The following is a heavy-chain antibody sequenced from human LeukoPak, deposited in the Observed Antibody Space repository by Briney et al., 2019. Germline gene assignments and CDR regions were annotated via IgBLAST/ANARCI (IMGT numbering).Heavy chain of an antibody. CDR2: ISGSSSDT. D-gene: IGHD6-25*01. J-gene: IGHJ5*01. Sequence: GGPLRLSCAASGFTFSDYYMNWIRQAPRKGLEWVSYISGSSSDTNYADSVKGRFTISRDNAKNSLYLQMNSLRAEDTAVYYCVRVAGLADSWGQGTLVTVSS. CDR1: GFTFSDYY. CDR3: VRVAGLADS. V-gene: IGHV3-11*05.